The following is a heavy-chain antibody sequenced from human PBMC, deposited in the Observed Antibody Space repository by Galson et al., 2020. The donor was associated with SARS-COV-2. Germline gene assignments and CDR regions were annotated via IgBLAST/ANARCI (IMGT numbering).Heavy chain of an antibody. Sequence: GESLKISCAASGFTFSGYAMYWVRQAPGRGLEWVAVISPDGSYKYYADSVKGRLTVSRDNSKNTLNLQMNSLRDEDTAVYYCARSEWAAADRYYFDYWGQGTLVTVSS. CDR1: GFTFSGYA. CDR3: ARSEWAAADRYYFDY. J-gene: IGHJ4*02. D-gene: IGHD6-13*01. CDR2: ISPDGSYK. V-gene: IGHV3-30*04.